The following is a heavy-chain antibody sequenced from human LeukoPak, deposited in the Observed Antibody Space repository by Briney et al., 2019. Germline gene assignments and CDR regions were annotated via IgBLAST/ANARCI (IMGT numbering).Heavy chain of an antibody. D-gene: IGHD5-24*01. Sequence: PGGSLRLSCAASGFTFSSYAMSWVRQAPGKGLEWVALISFDGSNKYYADSMKGRFTISRDNSKNTLYLQMNSLRAEDTAVYYCAKDLGPHGSATYNYFDSWGQGTLVTVSS. CDR2: ISFDGSNK. V-gene: IGHV3-30*18. CDR1: GFTFSSYA. J-gene: IGHJ4*02. CDR3: AKDLGPHGSATYNYFDS.